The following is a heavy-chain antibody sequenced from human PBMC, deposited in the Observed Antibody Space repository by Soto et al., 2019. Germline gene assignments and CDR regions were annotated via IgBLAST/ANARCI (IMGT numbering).Heavy chain of an antibody. Sequence: HPGGSLRLSCAASGFTFSSYVMSWVRQAPGKGLEWVSAISGSGGSTYYADSVKGRFTISRDNSKNTLYLQMNSLRAEDTAVYYCAKDYDYYDSSLFDYWGQGTLVTV. CDR3: AKDYDYYDSSLFDY. CDR1: GFTFSSYV. CDR2: ISGSGGST. D-gene: IGHD3-22*01. V-gene: IGHV3-23*01. J-gene: IGHJ4*02.